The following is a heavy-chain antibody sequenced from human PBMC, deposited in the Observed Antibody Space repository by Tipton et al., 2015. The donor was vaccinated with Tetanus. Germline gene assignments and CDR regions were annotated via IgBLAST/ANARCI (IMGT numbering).Heavy chain of an antibody. V-gene: IGHV4-31*03. CDR2: IYYSGDT. CDR1: GASISSSRYF. J-gene: IGHJ4*02. Sequence: TLSLTCSVSGASISSSRYFWNWVRQYPGKGLEWIGYIYYSGDTYINPSLKSRVTISLDTSKNEFSLTLSSVTAADTAVYYCARGLPREPFYFDYWGQGKQVSVSS. D-gene: IGHD1-26*01. CDR3: ARGLPREPFYFDY.